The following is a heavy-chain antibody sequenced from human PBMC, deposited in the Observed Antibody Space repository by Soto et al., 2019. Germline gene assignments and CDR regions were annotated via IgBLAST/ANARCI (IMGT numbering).Heavy chain of an antibody. D-gene: IGHD5-18*01. Sequence: ASVKVSCKTSGYTFTDYYTHWVRQAPGQGLEWMGWMNPKSGGAYFAQKFQGRVTLTRDTSIGTAYIEVNSLTSDDTAVYFCTRENIENSDGLYDAFDIWGQRTTFTVSS. CDR3: TRENIENSDGLYDAFDI. CDR2: MNPKSGGA. J-gene: IGHJ3*02. CDR1: GYTFTDYY. V-gene: IGHV1-2*02.